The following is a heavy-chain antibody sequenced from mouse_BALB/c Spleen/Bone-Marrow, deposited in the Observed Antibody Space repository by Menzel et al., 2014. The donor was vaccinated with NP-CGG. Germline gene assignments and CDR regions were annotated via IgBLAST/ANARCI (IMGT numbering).Heavy chain of an antibody. Sequence: EVQVVESGGDLVKPGGSLKPSCAASGFTFSNYGMSWVRQTPDKRLEWVATISSGGSYTYFPDSVKGRFTISRDNAKNTLYLQMNSLKSEDAAMYYCARLTPDYAMDYWGQGTSVTVSS. V-gene: IGHV5-6*01. D-gene: IGHD1-3*01. J-gene: IGHJ4*01. CDR2: ISSGGSYT. CDR3: ARLTPDYAMDY. CDR1: GFTFSNYG.